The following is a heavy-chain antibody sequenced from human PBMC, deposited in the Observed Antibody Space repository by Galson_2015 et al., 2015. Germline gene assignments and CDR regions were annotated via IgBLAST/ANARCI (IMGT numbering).Heavy chain of an antibody. J-gene: IGHJ4*02. CDR3: AKGIYSYDY. CDR1: GFTFSIYD. CDR2: ISDSGGNS. Sequence: SLRLSCAASGFTFSIYDMSWVRQAPGKGLEWVSAISDSGGNSYYADSVKGRFTVSRDNSNNTLYLQRNSLRAEDTAVYYCAKGIYSYDYWGQGTLVTVSS. V-gene: IGHV3-23*01. D-gene: IGHD5-18*01.